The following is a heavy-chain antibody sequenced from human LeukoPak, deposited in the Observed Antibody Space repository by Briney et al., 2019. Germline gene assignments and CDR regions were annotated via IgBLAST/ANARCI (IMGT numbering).Heavy chain of an antibody. CDR1: GGSISSYY. CDR3: ARGKYYFDY. J-gene: IGHJ4*02. CDR2: IYYSGST. V-gene: IGHV4-59*08. Sequence: SETLSLTCTVSGGSISSYYWSWIRQPPGKGLEWIGYIYYSGSTNYNPSLKSRVTISVDTSKNQFSLKLSSVTAADTAVYYCARGKYYFDYWGQGTLVTVSS.